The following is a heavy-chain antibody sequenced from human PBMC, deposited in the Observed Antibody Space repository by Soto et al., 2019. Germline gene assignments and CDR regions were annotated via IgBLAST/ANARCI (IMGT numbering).Heavy chain of an antibody. D-gene: IGHD5-12*01. J-gene: IGHJ6*03. CDR3: ARGAYDPPYSYFCMAV. V-gene: IGHV1-69*08. Sequence: QVQLVQSAAEVKKPGSSVRVSCKASGGTFSNFILTWVRQAPGQGLEWMGRIIPILGTITYAQKFQGRVTITADKSSRTAYMELGSLRSEDTAVYYCARGAYDPPYSYFCMAVWGKGTTVTVSS. CDR1: GGTFSNFI. CDR2: IIPILGTI.